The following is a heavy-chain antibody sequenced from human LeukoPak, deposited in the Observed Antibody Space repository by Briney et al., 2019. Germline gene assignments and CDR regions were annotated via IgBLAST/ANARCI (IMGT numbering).Heavy chain of an antibody. Sequence: GGSLRLSCAASGFTFSSYAMSGVRQAPGKGLEWVSAISGCGGRTDYADYVKGRFTISRDNSKNTLYLQMNSLRAEDTAVDYCAKDSRVIVVVIGPNTIDYWGQGTLVTVSS. CDR2: ISGCGGRT. CDR1: GFTFSSYA. CDR3: AKDSRVIVVVIGPNTIDY. V-gene: IGHV3-23*01. J-gene: IGHJ4*02. D-gene: IGHD3-22*01.